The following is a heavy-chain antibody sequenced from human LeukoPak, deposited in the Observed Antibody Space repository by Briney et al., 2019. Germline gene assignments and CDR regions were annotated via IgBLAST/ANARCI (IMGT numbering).Heavy chain of an antibody. CDR1: GFTFNTYS. CDR3: ARQYSGSLLFFDY. J-gene: IGHJ4*02. V-gene: IGHV3-7*01. CDR2: IGRDGRET. D-gene: IGHD1-26*01. Sequence: GGSLRLSCAASGFTFNTYSMNWVRQAPGKGLEWVANIGRDGRETKYVDSVKGRFSISRDNTKNSLYLQINSLRAEDTAVYYCARQYSGSLLFFDYWGQGILVTVSS.